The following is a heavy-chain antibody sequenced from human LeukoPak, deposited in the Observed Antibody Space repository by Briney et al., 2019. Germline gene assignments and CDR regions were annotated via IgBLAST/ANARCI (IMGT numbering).Heavy chain of an antibody. CDR3: ARAGYDILTGYYALGYYGMDV. J-gene: IGHJ6*02. CDR1: GFTFSSYS. V-gene: IGHV3-21*04. Sequence: PGGSLRLSCAASGFTFSSYSMNWVRQAPGKGLEWVSSISSSSSYIYYADSVKGRFTISRDNAKNSLYLQMNSLRAEDTAVYYCARAGYDILTGYYALGYYGMDVWGQGTTVTVSS. CDR2: ISSSSSYI. D-gene: IGHD3-9*01.